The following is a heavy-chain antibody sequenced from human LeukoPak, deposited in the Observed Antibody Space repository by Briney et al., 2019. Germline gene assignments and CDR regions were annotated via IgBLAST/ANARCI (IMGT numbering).Heavy chain of an antibody. CDR2: ISSSGSTI. CDR1: GFTFSDYY. Sequence: GGSLRLSCAASGFTFSDYYMSWIRQAPGKGLEWVSYISSSGSTIYYADSVKGRFIISRDNAKNTLYLQMNSLRAEDTAIYYCAREIAVAGAQFDPWGQGTLVTVSS. CDR3: AREIAVAGAQFDP. J-gene: IGHJ5*02. D-gene: IGHD6-19*01. V-gene: IGHV3-11*04.